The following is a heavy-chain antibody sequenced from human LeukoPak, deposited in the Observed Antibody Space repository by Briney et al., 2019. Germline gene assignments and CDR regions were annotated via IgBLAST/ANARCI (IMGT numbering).Heavy chain of an antibody. D-gene: IGHD3-3*01. Sequence: ASVKVSCKASGYTFTSYYMHWVRQAPGQGLEWMGIINPSGGGTNYAQKFQGRVTMTRDTSISTAYMELSRLRSDDTAVYYCARGGSSGEWFSHLDYWGQGTLVTVSS. CDR1: GYTFTSYY. CDR2: INPSGGGT. J-gene: IGHJ4*02. CDR3: ARGGSSGEWFSHLDY. V-gene: IGHV1-2*02.